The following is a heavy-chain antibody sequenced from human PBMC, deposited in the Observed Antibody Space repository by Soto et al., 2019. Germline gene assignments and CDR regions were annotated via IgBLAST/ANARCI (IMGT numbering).Heavy chain of an antibody. D-gene: IGHD3-3*01. J-gene: IGHJ4*02. CDR3: ASGGYDFWSGYYYGLDY. CDR1: SGSISSSNW. CDR2: IYHSGST. Sequence: KPSETLSLTCAVSSGSISSSNWWSWVRQPPGKGLEWIGEIYHSGSTNYNPSLKSRVTISVDKSKNQFSLKLSSVTAADTAVYYCASGGYDFWSGYYYGLDYWGQGTLVTVSS. V-gene: IGHV4-4*02.